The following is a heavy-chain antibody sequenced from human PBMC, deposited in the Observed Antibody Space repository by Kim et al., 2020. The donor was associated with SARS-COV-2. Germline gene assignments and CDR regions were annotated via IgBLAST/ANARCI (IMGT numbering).Heavy chain of an antibody. J-gene: IGHJ4*02. CDR3: VKVNWNDVVHY. CDR2: ISGGGDST. V-gene: IGHV3-23*01. CDR1: GFTFIAHD. Sequence: GGSLRLFCAASGFTFIAHDINWVRQAPGKGLEWVSGISGGGDSTFSAESVKGRFTVSGDSSKNTMYLQMNSLRVEDTAVYYCVKVNWNDVVHYWGQGTLV. D-gene: IGHD1-20*01.